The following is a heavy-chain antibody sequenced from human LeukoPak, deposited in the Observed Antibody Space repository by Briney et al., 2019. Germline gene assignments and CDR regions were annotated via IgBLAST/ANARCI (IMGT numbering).Heavy chain of an antibody. CDR2: IYSGGTT. J-gene: IGHJ4*02. V-gene: IGHV3-53*01. CDR1: GFTVSSNY. Sequence: GGSLRLSCAASGFTVSSNYMTWVRQAPGKGLEWVSVIYSGGTTYYADSVKGRFTISRDNSKNTLFLQMNSLRAEDTAVYYCARNFALDYWGQGTLVTVSS. CDR3: ARNFALDY.